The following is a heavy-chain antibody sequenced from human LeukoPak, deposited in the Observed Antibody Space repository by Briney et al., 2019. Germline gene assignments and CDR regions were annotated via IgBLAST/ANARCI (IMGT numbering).Heavy chain of an antibody. CDR1: GFTFTSYI. D-gene: IGHD3-3*01. CDR2: ISYDGSDK. V-gene: IGHV3-30-3*01. J-gene: IGHJ2*01. Sequence: PGGSLRLSCAASGFTFTSYIMHWVRQAPGKGLEWVALISYDGSDKSYTQSVKGRFTISRDNSKNMLSLQMNSLRADDTAVYYCARTYSIFGDFDLWGRGTLVTVSS. CDR3: ARTYSIFGDFDL.